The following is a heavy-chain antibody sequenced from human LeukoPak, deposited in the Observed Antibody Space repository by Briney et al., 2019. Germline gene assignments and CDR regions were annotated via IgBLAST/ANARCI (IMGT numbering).Heavy chain of an antibody. V-gene: IGHV1-8*03. J-gene: IGHJ4*02. CDR1: GYTFTRYD. Sequence: ASVKVSCKASGYTFTRYDINWVRQATGQGLEWMGWMNPNSGNTGYAQKFQGRVTITRNTSISTAYMELKTLRSDDTAVYFCARAGYSRFVDDLDYWGQGTLVTVSS. CDR3: ARAGYSRFVDDLDY. D-gene: IGHD1-26*01. CDR2: MNPNSGNT.